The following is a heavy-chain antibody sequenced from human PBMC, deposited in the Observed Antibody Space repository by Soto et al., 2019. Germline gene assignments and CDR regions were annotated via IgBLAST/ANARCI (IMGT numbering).Heavy chain of an antibody. CDR2: IYSGGST. D-gene: IGHD3-22*01. CDR1: GLTVSSNY. J-gene: IGHJ3*02. Sequence: GGSLRLSCAASGLTVSSNYMSWVRQAPGKGLEWVSVIYSGGSTYYADSVKGRFTISRDNSKNTLYLQMNSLRAEDTAVYYCARGGPGDSSGYYPRPFDIWGQGTMVTVSS. V-gene: IGHV3-53*01. CDR3: ARGGPGDSSGYYPRPFDI.